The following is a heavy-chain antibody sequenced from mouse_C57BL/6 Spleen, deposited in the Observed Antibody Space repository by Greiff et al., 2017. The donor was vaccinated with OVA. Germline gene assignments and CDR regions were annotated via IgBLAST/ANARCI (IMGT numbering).Heavy chain of an antibody. Sequence: EVKLMESGGGLVQPKGSLKLSCAASGFSFNTYAMNWVRQAPGKGLEWVARIRSKSNNYATYYADSVKDRFTISRDDSESMLYLQMNNLKTEDTAMYYCVREAHYYGSSSWFAYWGQGTLVTVSA. V-gene: IGHV10-1*01. CDR2: IRSKSNNYAT. J-gene: IGHJ3*01. D-gene: IGHD1-1*01. CDR1: GFSFNTYA. CDR3: VREAHYYGSSSWFAY.